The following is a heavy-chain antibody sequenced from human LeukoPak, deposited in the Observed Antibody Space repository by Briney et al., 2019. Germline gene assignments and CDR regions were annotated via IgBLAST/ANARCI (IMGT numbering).Heavy chain of an antibody. CDR3: ARLRGFGDRSGFDY. CDR2: FYPGDSDT. D-gene: IGHD3-10*01. CDR1: GYSFTDYW. V-gene: IGHV5-51*01. Sequence: GESLKISCKGSGYSFTDYWIGWIRQMPGKGLEWMGIFYPGDSDTRYSPSFQGQVTFSADKSITTAYLQWSSLKASDTAMYYCARLRGFGDRSGFDYWGQGTLVTVSS. J-gene: IGHJ4*02.